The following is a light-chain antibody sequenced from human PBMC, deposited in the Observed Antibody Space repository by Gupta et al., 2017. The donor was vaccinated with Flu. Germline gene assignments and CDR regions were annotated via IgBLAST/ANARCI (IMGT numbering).Light chain of an antibody. CDR3: AAWDDSLSGQGV. CDR2: RNN. Sequence: SVLTQPPSASGTPGTRVTISCSGSSSNIGSNYVYWYQQPPGTAPKLLIYRNNQRPSGVPDRCSGSKSGTSASRASSGLRSEDEADYYCAAWDDSLSGQGVFGGGTKLTVL. CDR1: SSNIGSNY. V-gene: IGLV1-47*01. J-gene: IGLJ3*02.